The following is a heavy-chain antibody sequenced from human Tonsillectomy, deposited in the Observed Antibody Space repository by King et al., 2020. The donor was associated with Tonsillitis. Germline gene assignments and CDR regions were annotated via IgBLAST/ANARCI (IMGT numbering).Heavy chain of an antibody. D-gene: IGHD4/OR15-4a*01. Sequence: VQLVESGGGVVQPGRSLRLSCAASGFPFNIYEMHWVRQAPGKGLEWVAVISYDGSSKFYADSVKGRFTISRDNSKNTLYLQMNSLRPEDTAVYYCARDPDNYAAFYFFDYWGPGTMVTVSS. J-gene: IGHJ4*02. CDR2: ISYDGSSK. CDR1: GFPFNIYE. CDR3: ARDPDNYAAFYFFDY. V-gene: IGHV3-30-3*01.